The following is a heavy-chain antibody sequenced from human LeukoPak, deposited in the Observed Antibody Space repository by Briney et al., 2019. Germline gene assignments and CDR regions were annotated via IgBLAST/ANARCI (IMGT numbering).Heavy chain of an antibody. V-gene: IGHV1-2*02. J-gene: IGHJ4*02. CDR3: VRDHYYDSSGLAGY. D-gene: IGHD3-22*01. CDR2: INPNSGGT. Sequence: ASVKVSCKASGYTFTGYYMHWVRQAPGQGLEWMGWINPNSGGTNYAQKFQGRVTMTRDASISTAYMELSRLRSDDTAVYYCVRDHYYDSSGLAGYWGQGTLVTVSS. CDR1: GYTFTGYY.